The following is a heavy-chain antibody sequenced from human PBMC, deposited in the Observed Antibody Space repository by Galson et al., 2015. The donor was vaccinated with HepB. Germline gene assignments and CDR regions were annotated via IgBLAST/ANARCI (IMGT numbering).Heavy chain of an antibody. CDR3: ARGHSSGWYLHWYFDL. V-gene: IGHV3-30*04. CDR1: GFTLSSYA. D-gene: IGHD6-19*01. CDR2: ISYDGSNK. Sequence: FLRLSCAASGFTLSSYAKHWVRQAPGKGLEWVAVISYDGSNKYYADSVKGRFTISRDNSKNTLYLQMNSLRAEDTAVYYCARGHSSGWYLHWYFDLWGRGTLVTVSS. J-gene: IGHJ2*01.